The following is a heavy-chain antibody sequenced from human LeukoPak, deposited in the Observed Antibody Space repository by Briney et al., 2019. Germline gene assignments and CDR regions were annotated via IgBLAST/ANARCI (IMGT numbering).Heavy chain of an antibody. CDR1: GFIVRDYY. Sequence: PGGSLRLSCAVSGFIVRDYYMSWVRQAPGKGREWVGLIRDSGEAFYADFARGRFAISRDESENTLYLQLNSLRVEDTAVYFCARDRAANQDWVEFDPWGQGTPVIVSS. J-gene: IGHJ5*02. V-gene: IGHV3-66*03. D-gene: IGHD3/OR15-3a*01. CDR3: ARDRAANQDWVEFDP. CDR2: IRDSGEA.